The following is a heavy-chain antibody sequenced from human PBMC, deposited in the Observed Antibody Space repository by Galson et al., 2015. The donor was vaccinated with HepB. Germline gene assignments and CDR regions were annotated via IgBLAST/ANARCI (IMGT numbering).Heavy chain of an antibody. Sequence: SVKVSCKASGGTFSSYAISWVRQAPGQGLEWMGGIIPIFGTANYAQKFQGRVTITADESTSTAYMELSSLRSEDTAVYYCARDQLTGDNYYYYGMDVWGQGTTVTVSS. CDR3: ARDQLTGDNYYYYGMDV. V-gene: IGHV1-69*13. J-gene: IGHJ6*02. CDR1: GGTFSSYA. CDR2: IIPIFGTA. D-gene: IGHD7-27*01.